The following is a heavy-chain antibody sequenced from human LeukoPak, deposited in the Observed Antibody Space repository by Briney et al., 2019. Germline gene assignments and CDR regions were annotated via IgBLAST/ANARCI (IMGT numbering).Heavy chain of an antibody. D-gene: IGHD4-23*01. J-gene: IGHJ4*02. CDR3: ARSPYYAGAFVDY. V-gene: IGHV3-48*03. CDR2: IGTRGSTI. Sequence: GGSLRLSCAASGFTFSSFEMNWVRQAPGKGLEWVSYIGTRGSTIYYADSVQGRFTISRDNAKNSLYLQMNSLRAEDTAVYYCARSPYYAGAFVDYWGQGTLVTVSS. CDR1: GFTFSSFE.